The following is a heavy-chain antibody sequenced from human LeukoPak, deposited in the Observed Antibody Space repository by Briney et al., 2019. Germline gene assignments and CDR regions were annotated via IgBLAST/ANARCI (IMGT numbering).Heavy chain of an antibody. D-gene: IGHD6-19*01. J-gene: IGHJ4*02. V-gene: IGHV3-7*04. CDR2: IKEGGSAK. Sequence: PGGSLRLSCVAAGFTFSSYCMAWVRQAPGKGLEWVANIKEGGSAKYYVDSVRGRFTISRDNAKNSLYLQMNSLRAEDTAVYYCARAYSSGFYQIDYWGQGTLVTVSS. CDR3: ARAYSSGFYQIDY. CDR1: GFTFSSYC.